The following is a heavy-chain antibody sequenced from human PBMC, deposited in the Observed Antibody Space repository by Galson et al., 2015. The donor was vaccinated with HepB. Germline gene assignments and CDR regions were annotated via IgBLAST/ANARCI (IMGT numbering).Heavy chain of an antibody. Sequence: SLRLSCAASGFTFDDNAMHWVRQVPGKGLEWVSGISWNSGNIGYADSVKGRFTISRDNAKNSLSLQMNSLRAEDTALYYCAKDKGGYNSYYYCGMDVWGQGTTVTVSS. D-gene: IGHD5-24*01. J-gene: IGHJ6*02. CDR3: AKDKGGYNSYYYCGMDV. V-gene: IGHV3-9*01. CDR2: ISWNSGNI. CDR1: GFTFDDNA.